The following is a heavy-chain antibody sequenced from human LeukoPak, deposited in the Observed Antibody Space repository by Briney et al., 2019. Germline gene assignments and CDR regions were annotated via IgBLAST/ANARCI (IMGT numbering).Heavy chain of an antibody. D-gene: IGHD3-3*01. CDR2: ISSSSSTI. J-gene: IGHJ4*02. CDR1: GFTFSSYS. Sequence: PGGSLRLSCAASGFTFSSYSMNWVRKAPGKGLEWVSYISSSSSTIYYADSVKGRFTISRDNAKNSLYLQMNSLRAEDTAVYYCARDPRFLEWLLYDYWGQGTLVTVSS. V-gene: IGHV3-48*01. CDR3: ARDPRFLEWLLYDY.